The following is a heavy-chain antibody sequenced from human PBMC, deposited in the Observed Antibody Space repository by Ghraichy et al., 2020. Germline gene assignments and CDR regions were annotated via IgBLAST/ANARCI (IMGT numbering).Heavy chain of an antibody. J-gene: IGHJ3*02. V-gene: IGHV3-30*18. CDR2: ISYDGSNK. CDR3: AKDRQGSIAVYDAFDI. D-gene: IGHD6-6*01. CDR1: GFTFSSYG. Sequence: GGSLRLSCAASGFTFSSYGMHWVRQAPGKGLEWVAVISYDGSNKYYADSVKGRFTISRDNSKNTLYLQMNSLRAEDTAVYYCAKDRQGSIAVYDAFDIWGQGTMVTVSS.